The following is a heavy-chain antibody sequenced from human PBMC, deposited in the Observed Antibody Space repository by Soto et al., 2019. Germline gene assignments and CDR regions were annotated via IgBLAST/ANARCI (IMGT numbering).Heavy chain of an antibody. CDR2: IWYDGSNK. D-gene: IGHD3-16*02. CDR1: GFTFSSYG. Sequence: QVQLVESGGGVVQPGRSLRLSCAASGFTFSSYGMHWVRQAPGKGLEWVAVIWYDGSNKYYADSVKGRFTISRDNXKXTXXLQMNSLRAEDTAVYYCARGSYDYVWGSYRPDFDYWGQGTLVTVSS. V-gene: IGHV3-33*01. J-gene: IGHJ4*02. CDR3: ARGSYDYVWGSYRPDFDY.